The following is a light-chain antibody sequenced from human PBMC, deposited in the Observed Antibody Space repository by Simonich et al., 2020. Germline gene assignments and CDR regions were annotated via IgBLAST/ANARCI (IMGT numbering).Light chain of an antibody. V-gene: IGKV4-1*01. CDR1: QSVLYSSNNKNY. Sequence: DIVMPQSPDSLAVSLGERATINCKSSQSVLYSSNNKNYLAWYQQKPGQPPKLLIYWASTRESGVPDRFSGSGSGTDFPLTISSLQAEDVAVYYCQQYYSTPITFGQGTRLEIK. CDR3: QQYYSTPIT. J-gene: IGKJ5*01. CDR2: WAS.